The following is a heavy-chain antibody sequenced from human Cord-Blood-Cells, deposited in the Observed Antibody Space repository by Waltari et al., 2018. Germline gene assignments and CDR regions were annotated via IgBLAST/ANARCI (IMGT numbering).Heavy chain of an antibody. CDR2: ISGSGGST. D-gene: IGHD6-13*01. J-gene: IGHJ3*02. CDR3: AKALAAADDAFDI. V-gene: IGHV3-23*01. Sequence: EVQLLESGGGLVQPGGSLRLSCAASGFTFSSYAMSWVRQAPGKGLGWVSAISGSGGSTYYADSVKCRFTISRDNSKNTLYLQMNSLRAEDTAVYYCAKALAAADDAFDIWGQGTMVTVSS. CDR1: GFTFSSYA.